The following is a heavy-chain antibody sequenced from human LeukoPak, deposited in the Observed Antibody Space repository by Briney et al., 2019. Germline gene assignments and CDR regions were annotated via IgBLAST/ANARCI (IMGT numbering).Heavy chain of an antibody. V-gene: IGHV1-2*02. D-gene: IGHD6-19*01. J-gene: IGHJ5*02. Sequence: GASVKVSCKASGYTFTGYYMRWVRQAPGQGLEWMGWINPNSGGTNYAQKFQGRVTMTRDTSISTAYMELSRLRSDDTAVYYCARDNGSGGWYLDWFDPWGQGTLVTVSS. CDR3: ARDNGSGGWYLDWFDP. CDR2: INPNSGGT. CDR1: GYTFTGYY.